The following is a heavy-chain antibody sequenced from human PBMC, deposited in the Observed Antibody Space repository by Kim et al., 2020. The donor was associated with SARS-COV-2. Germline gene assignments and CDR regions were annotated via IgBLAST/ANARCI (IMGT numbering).Heavy chain of an antibody. CDR3: ARVLGSYYYYYGMDV. J-gene: IGHJ6*02. V-gene: IGHV1-8*01. Sequence: QKFQGRVTMTRNTSISTAYMELSSLRSEDTAVYYCARVLGSYYYYYGMDVWGQGTTVTVSS. D-gene: IGHD3-10*01.